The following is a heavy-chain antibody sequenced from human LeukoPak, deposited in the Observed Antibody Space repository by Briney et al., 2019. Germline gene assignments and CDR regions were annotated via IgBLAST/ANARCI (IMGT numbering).Heavy chain of an antibody. D-gene: IGHD2-2*01. V-gene: IGHV5-51*01. Sequence: HGESLKISCKGSGYSFSSYWIGWVRQMPGKGLEWMGIIYPGDPDTRYSPSLQGQVSFSVDKSINTAYLQWSTLEASDTAMYYCARQDCYSANCYLEYWGQGTLVTVSS. CDR3: ARQDCYSANCYLEY. CDR1: GYSFSSYW. J-gene: IGHJ4*02. CDR2: IYPGDPDT.